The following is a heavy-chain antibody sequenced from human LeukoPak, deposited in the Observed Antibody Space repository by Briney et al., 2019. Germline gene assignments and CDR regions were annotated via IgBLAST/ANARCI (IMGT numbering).Heavy chain of an antibody. J-gene: IGHJ4*02. CDR3: VHGRYGGNLAY. D-gene: IGHD5-12*01. CDR2: IYWDDDK. Sequence: SGPTLVKPTQTLTLTCTFSGFSLTTSGVGVGWIRQPPGKALEWLALIYWDDDKRYRPSLKSRLTISKDTSKNQVVLTMTDMDLVDTATYYCVHGRYGGNLAYWGQGTRVTVSS. CDR1: GFSLTTSGVG. V-gene: IGHV2-5*02.